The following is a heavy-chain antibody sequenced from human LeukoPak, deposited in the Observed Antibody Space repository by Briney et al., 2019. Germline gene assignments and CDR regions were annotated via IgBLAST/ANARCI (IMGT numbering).Heavy chain of an antibody. Sequence: SVKVSCKASGGTFSSYTISWVRQAPGQGLEWMGRIIPILGIANYAQKFQGRVTITADNSTSTAYMELSSLRSEDTAVYYCAREPTGTSNPPDYWGQGTLVTVSS. CDR3: AREPTGTSNPPDY. V-gene: IGHV1-69*04. D-gene: IGHD1-7*01. CDR1: GGTFSSYT. CDR2: IIPILGIA. J-gene: IGHJ4*02.